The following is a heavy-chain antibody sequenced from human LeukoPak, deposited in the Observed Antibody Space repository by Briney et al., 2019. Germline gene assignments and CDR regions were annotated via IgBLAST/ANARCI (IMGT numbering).Heavy chain of an antibody. V-gene: IGHV3-NL1*01. CDR3: AKGLWYYYDSSGYVDY. D-gene: IGHD3-22*01. Sequence: GGSLRLSCAASGSTFSSYGMHWVRQAPGKGLEWVSAISSSGSYIYYGDSVRGRFTISRDNSKNTLYLQMNSLRAEDTAVYYCAKGLWYYYDSSGYVDYWGQGTLVTVSS. CDR1: GSTFSSYG. CDR2: ISSSGSYI. J-gene: IGHJ4*02.